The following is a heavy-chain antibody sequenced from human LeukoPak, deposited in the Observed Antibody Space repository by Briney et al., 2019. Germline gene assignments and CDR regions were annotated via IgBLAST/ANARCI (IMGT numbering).Heavy chain of an antibody. V-gene: IGHV3-23*01. CDR3: ANNQGYSYGYCNY. J-gene: IGHJ4*02. CDR2: ISGSGGST. CDR1: GFTFMTYA. Sequence: QPGGSLRLSCAASGFTFMTYAMTWVRQAPGQGLEWVSAISGSGGSTYYADSVKGRFTISRDNSKNTLYLQMNSLRAEDTAVYYCANNQGYSYGYCNYWGQGTLVTVSS. D-gene: IGHD5-18*01.